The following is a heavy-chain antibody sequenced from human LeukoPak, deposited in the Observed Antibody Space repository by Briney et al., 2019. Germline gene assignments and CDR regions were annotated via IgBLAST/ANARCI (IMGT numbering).Heavy chain of an antibody. V-gene: IGHV3-30*04. D-gene: IGHD3-10*01. CDR1: GFTFSSYA. Sequence: PGGSLRLSCAASGFTFSSYAMHWVRQAPGKGLEWGAVISYDGSNKYYADSVKGRFTISRDNSKNTLYLQMNSLRAEDTAVYYCARDALTSKRGKGYYYYYMDVWGKGTTVTVSS. CDR2: ISYDGSNK. CDR3: ARDALTSKRGKGYYYYYMDV. J-gene: IGHJ6*03.